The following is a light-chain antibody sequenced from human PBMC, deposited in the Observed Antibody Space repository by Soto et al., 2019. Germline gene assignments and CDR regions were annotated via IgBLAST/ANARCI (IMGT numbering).Light chain of an antibody. J-gene: IGLJ1*01. Sequence: QSVLTQPPSVSESPGQSVTISCTGSSSDVGSYNRVSWYQQPPGAAPKLVIYGVSNRPSGVPDRFSGSKSGNTASLTISGLQAEDEADYYCSLYTSSSTYVFGTGTKLTVL. V-gene: IGLV2-18*01. CDR3: SLYTSSSTYV. CDR2: GVS. CDR1: SSDVGSYNR.